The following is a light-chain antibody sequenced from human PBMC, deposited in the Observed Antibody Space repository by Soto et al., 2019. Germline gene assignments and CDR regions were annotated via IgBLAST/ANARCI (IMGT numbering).Light chain of an antibody. Sequence: DIVLTQSPGTLSLSPGERATLSCGASQSINSRSLAWYQQKPGQAPRLLIYDASSRATGIPDRFSASGSGTDFTLTISSLEPEDCAVYYCQQYVASPYTFGQGTKVEIK. J-gene: IGKJ2*01. V-gene: IGKV3-20*01. CDR2: DAS. CDR1: QSINSRS. CDR3: QQYVASPYT.